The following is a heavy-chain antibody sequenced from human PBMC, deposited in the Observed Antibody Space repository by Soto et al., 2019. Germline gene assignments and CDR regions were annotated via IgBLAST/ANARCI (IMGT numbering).Heavy chain of an antibody. CDR2: ISGSGGST. V-gene: IGHV3-23*01. J-gene: IGHJ4*02. CDR1: GFTFSSYA. CDR3: ERGFAGWPFDY. D-gene: IGHD2-15*01. Sequence: EVQLLESGGGLVQPGGSLRLSCAASGFTFSSYAMSWVRQAPGKGLEWVSTISGSGGSTYYADSVKGRFTISRDNSKNTLYVQMNSLRAEDTAVYYCERGFAGWPFDYWGQGTLVTVSS.